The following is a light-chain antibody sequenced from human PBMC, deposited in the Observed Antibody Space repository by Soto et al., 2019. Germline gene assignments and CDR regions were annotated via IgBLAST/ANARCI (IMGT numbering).Light chain of an antibody. CDR3: QQFNSWPQT. V-gene: IGKV3-15*01. J-gene: IGKJ1*01. CDR1: ETVSTN. Sequence: ETVLTQSPATLSVSPGERVTLSCRASETVSTNLAWYQQRPGQAPRLLIYDVSTGATGIPARFSGRRSGTEFPLTISSLQSEDFGVYYCQQFNSWPQTFGQGTKVDIK. CDR2: DVS.